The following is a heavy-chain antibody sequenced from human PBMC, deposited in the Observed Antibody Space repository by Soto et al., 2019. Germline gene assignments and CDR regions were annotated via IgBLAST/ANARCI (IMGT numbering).Heavy chain of an antibody. V-gene: IGHV3-48*01. D-gene: IGHD4-17*01. CDR1: GFTFSSYS. Sequence: PGGSLRLSCAASGFTFSSYSMNWVRQAPGKGLEWVSYISSSSSTIYYADSVKGRFTISRDNAKNSLYLQMNSLRAEDTAVYYCARDMFVPGDHARTFDYWGQGTLVTVSS. CDR3: ARDMFVPGDHARTFDY. CDR2: ISSSSSTI. J-gene: IGHJ4*02.